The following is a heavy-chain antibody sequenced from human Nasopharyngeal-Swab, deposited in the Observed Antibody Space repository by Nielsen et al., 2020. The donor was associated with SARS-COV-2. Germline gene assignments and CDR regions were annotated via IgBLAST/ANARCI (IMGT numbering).Heavy chain of an antibody. CDR2: IKQDGSEK. CDR3: ARDGGYYGSGSYYH. V-gene: IGHV3-7*01. J-gene: IGHJ5*02. D-gene: IGHD3-10*01. CDR1: GFTFSCYW. Sequence: GRSLRLSCAAVGFTFSCYWMSWVRPAPGKGLERVANIKQDGSEKYYVDSVKGRFAISIDNAKNSLYLQMNILQADDTAVYYCARDGGYYGSGSYYHWGQGTLVTVSS.